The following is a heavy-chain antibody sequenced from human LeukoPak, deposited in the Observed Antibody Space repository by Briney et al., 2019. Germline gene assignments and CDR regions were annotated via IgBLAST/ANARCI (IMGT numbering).Heavy chain of an antibody. V-gene: IGHV3-23*01. CDR3: SKDRGGTLGDYFDF. Sequence: GGSLRLSCAVSGFTFSSYAMSWVRQAPGKGLEWVSAIGGSGAATHYADSEKGRFTIARDNSKNTLYLQMNSLRAEDTAVYYCSKDRGGTLGDYFDFWGQGTLVTVSS. CDR1: GFTFSSYA. CDR2: IGGSGAAT. J-gene: IGHJ4*02. D-gene: IGHD3-10*01.